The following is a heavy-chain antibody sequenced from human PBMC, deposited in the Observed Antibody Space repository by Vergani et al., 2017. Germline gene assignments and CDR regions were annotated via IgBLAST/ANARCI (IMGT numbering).Heavy chain of an antibody. CDR1: GFTFSDYY. D-gene: IGHD2-15*01. CDR3: ARDLSYCSGGSCYSDPLFDY. J-gene: IGHJ4*02. Sequence: QVQLVESGGGLVKPGGSLRLSCAASGFTFSDYYMSWIRQAPGKGLEWVSYISSSGSTIYYADSVKGRFTISRDNAKNSLYLQMNSLRAEDTAVYYCARDLSYCSGGSCYSDPLFDYWGQGTLVTVSS. V-gene: IGHV3-11*01. CDR2: ISSSGSTI.